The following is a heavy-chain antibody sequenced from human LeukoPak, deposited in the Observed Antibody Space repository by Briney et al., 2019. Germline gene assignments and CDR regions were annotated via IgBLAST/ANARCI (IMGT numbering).Heavy chain of an antibody. J-gene: IGHJ4*02. CDR1: GGSTSSGDYY. V-gene: IGHV4-30-4*01. Sequence: PSHTLSLTCTVSGGSTSSGDYYWAWIRQPPGKGLEWIGYIYYSGSTYNNPSLKSRVTISVDTSKNQFSLKLSSVTAADTAVYYCARARGGGVLDYWGQGTLVTVSS. CDR2: IYYSGST. D-gene: IGHD3-16*01. CDR3: ARARGGGVLDY.